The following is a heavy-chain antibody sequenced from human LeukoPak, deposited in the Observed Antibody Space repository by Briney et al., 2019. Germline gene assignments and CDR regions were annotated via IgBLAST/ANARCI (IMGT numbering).Heavy chain of an antibody. D-gene: IGHD4-17*01. J-gene: IGHJ4*02. V-gene: IGHV3-30*02. Sequence: GGSLRLSCAASGFTFSSYGMHWVRQAPGKGLEWVAFIRYDGSNKYHADSVKGRFTISRDNSKNTLYLQMNSLRAEDTAVYYCAKDIDYGPPGVDYWGQGTLVTVSS. CDR1: GFTFSSYG. CDR3: AKDIDYGPPGVDY. CDR2: IRYDGSNK.